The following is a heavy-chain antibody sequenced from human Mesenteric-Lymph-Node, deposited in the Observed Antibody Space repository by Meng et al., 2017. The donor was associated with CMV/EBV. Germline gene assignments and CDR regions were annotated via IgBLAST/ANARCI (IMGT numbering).Heavy chain of an antibody. CDR1: GGSVSSGSYY. J-gene: IGHJ4*02. V-gene: IGHV4-61*01. CDR3: ARDLNDYWSGYHPFDY. Sequence: SETLSLTCTVSGGSVSSGSYYWSWIRQPPGKGLEWIGYIYYSGSTNYNPSLKSRVTISVDTSKNQFSLKLSSVTATDTAVYYCARDLNDYWSGYHPFDYWGQGTLVTVSS. D-gene: IGHD3-3*01. CDR2: IYYSGST.